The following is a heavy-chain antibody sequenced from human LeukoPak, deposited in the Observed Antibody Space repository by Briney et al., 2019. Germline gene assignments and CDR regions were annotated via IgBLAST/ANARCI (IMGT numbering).Heavy chain of an antibody. D-gene: IGHD3-3*01. V-gene: IGHV4-61*08. Sequence: SETLSLTCAVSGGSISSGGYYWSWIRQPPGKGLEWIGYIYYSGSTNYNPSLKSRVTTSVDTSKNQFSLKLSSVTAADTAVYYCARGGYDFREGMDVWGQGTTVTVPS. CDR3: ARGGYDFREGMDV. CDR2: IYYSGST. J-gene: IGHJ6*02. CDR1: GGSISSGGYY.